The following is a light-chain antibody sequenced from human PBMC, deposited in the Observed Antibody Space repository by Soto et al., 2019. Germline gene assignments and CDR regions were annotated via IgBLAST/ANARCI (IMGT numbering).Light chain of an antibody. V-gene: IGKV4-1*01. CDR2: WAS. CDR1: QSVLYSSNNKNY. CDR3: QHYYSTPFT. J-gene: IGKJ3*01. Sequence: DIVMTQSPDSLAVSLGERATINCKSSQSVLYSSNNKNYLAWYQQKPGQPPKLLIYWASTQESGVPARFSGSGSGTDFTLTISSLQAEDVAVYYCQHYYSTPFTFGPGTKVDIK.